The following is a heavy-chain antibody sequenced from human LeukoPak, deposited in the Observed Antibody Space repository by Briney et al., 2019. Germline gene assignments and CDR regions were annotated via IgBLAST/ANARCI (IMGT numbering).Heavy chain of an antibody. J-gene: IGHJ5*02. D-gene: IGHD3-10*01. Sequence: ASVKVSCKASGYTFTSYDINWVRQATGQGLEWMGWMNPNSGNTGYAQKFQGRVTMTRNTSISTAYMELSSLRSEDTAVYYCARGESGYYGSGSYYNGGWFDPWGQGTLVTVSS. CDR3: ARGESGYYGSGSYYNGGWFDP. CDR1: GYTFTSYD. V-gene: IGHV1-8*01. CDR2: MNPNSGNT.